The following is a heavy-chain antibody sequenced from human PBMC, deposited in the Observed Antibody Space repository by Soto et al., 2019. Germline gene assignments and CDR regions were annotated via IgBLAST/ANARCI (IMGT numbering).Heavy chain of an antibody. Sequence: EVQLVESGGGLVQPGGSLRLSCAASGFTFSSYSMNWVRQAPGKGLEWVSYISSSSSTIYYAYSVKGRFTISRDNAKNSLYLQMNSLRDEDTAVYYCAREIPSRGAGWFDPWGQGTLVTVSS. CDR3: AREIPSRGAGWFDP. CDR1: GFTFSSYS. D-gene: IGHD3-10*01. V-gene: IGHV3-48*02. CDR2: ISSSSSTI. J-gene: IGHJ5*02.